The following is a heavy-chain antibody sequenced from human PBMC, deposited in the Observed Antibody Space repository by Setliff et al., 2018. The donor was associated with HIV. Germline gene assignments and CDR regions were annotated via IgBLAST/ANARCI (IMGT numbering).Heavy chain of an antibody. CDR2: MNPNSGNT. V-gene: IGHV1-8*02. Sequence: GASVKVSCKASGYTFSSYDINWVRQATGQGLEWMGWMNPNSGNTGYAQKFQGRVTMTRNTAISTAYMELRGMKSDDTAVYYCATSTLGWSDDAFDIWGQGTMVTVSS. J-gene: IGHJ3*02. CDR3: ATSTLGWSDDAFDI. D-gene: IGHD3-3*02. CDR1: GYTFSSYD.